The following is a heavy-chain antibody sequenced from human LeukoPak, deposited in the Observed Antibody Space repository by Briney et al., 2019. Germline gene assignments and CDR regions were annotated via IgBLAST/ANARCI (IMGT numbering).Heavy chain of an antibody. J-gene: IGHJ4*02. D-gene: IGHD7-27*01. CDR1: GGSINEYY. CDR3: ARENWGSLGY. CDR2: INYSGRT. V-gene: IGHV4-59*01. Sequence: SETLSLTCSVSGGSINEYYWGWIRQPPGKGLEWIGYINYSGRTNYSPSLKSRVTMSVDTSKSQFSLKMTSVTAADTAVYYCARENWGSLGYWGQGTLVIVSS.